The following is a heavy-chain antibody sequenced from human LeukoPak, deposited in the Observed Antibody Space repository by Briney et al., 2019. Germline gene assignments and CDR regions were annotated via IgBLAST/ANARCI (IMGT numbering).Heavy chain of an antibody. CDR1: GGSISSYY. J-gene: IGHJ2*01. CDR3: AGYGNYWDWYFDL. Sequence: PSETLSLTCTVSGGSISSYYWSWIRQPPGKGLEWIGYIYYSGSTNYNPSLKSRVTISVDTSKNQISLRLTSVTAADTAVYYCAGYGNYWDWYFDLWGRGTLVTVSS. CDR2: IYYSGST. D-gene: IGHD4-11*01. V-gene: IGHV4-59*01.